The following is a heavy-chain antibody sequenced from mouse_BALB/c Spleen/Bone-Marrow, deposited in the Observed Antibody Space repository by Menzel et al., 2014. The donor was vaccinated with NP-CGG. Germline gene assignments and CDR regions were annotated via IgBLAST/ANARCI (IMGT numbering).Heavy chain of an antibody. J-gene: IGHJ3*01. CDR3: ARDRGLGRFAY. D-gene: IGHD4-1*01. Sequence: VKLVESGPGLVAPSQSLSITCTVSGFSLTSYGVHWVRQPPGKGLEWPGVIWAGGSTNYNSALMSRLSISKDNSKSQVFLKTNSLQTDDTAMYYCARDRGLGRFAYWGQGTLVTVSA. CDR2: IWAGGST. CDR1: GFSLTSYG. V-gene: IGHV2-9*02.